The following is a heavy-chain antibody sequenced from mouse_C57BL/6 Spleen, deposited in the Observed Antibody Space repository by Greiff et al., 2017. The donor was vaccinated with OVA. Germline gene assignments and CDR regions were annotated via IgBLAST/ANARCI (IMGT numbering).Heavy chain of an antibody. CDR2: INYDGSST. Sequence: EVQVVESEGGLVQPGSSMKLSCTASGFTFSDYYMAWVRQVPEKGLEWVANINYDGSSTYYLDSLKSRFIISRDNAKNILYLQMSSLKSEDTATYYCAREPPLTTGDWYFDVWGTGTTVTVSS. CDR3: AREPPLTTGDWYFDV. J-gene: IGHJ1*03. CDR1: GFTFSDYY. V-gene: IGHV5-16*01. D-gene: IGHD1-1*01.